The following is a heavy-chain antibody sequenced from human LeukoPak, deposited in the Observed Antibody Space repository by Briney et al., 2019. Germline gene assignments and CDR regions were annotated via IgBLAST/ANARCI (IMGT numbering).Heavy chain of an antibody. Sequence: SETLSLTCTVSGGSISSSSYYWGWIRQPPGKGLEWIGSIYYSGSTYYNPSLKSRVTISIDTSKNQFSLKLSSVTAADTAVYYCARDLGISWYFDYWGQGTLVTVSS. CDR3: ARDLGISWYFDY. CDR2: IYYSGST. J-gene: IGHJ4*02. V-gene: IGHV4-39*07. CDR1: GGSISSSSYY. D-gene: IGHD6-13*01.